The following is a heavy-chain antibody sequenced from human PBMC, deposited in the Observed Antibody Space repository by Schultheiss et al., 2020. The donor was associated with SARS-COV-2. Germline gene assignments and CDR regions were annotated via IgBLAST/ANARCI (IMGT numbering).Heavy chain of an antibody. CDR3: ARSGYTYTYYYYYGMDV. V-gene: IGHV3-48*03. Sequence: GESLKISCAASGFTFSSYEMNWVRQAPGKGLEWVSYISSSGSTIYYADSVKGRFTISRDNAKNSLYLQMNSLRAEDTAVYYCARSGYTYTYYYYYGMDVWGQGTTVTVSS. CDR1: GFTFSSYE. CDR2: ISSSGSTI. J-gene: IGHJ6*02. D-gene: IGHD3-3*01.